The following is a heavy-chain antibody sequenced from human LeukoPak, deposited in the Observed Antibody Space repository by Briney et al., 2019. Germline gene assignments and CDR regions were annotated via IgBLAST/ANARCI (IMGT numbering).Heavy chain of an antibody. D-gene: IGHD3-9*01. Sequence: SGGSLRLSCAASGSTFSRHGMNWVRQAPGKGLQWVSSINDGGGIVYYADSVKGRFTISRDNSKNTLYLEMNSLRAEDTARYFCAEDPILTGFYNDGRWGQGTLVIVSS. CDR3: AEDPILTGFYNDGR. V-gene: IGHV3-23*01. CDR1: GSTFSRHG. J-gene: IGHJ4*02. CDR2: INDGGGIV.